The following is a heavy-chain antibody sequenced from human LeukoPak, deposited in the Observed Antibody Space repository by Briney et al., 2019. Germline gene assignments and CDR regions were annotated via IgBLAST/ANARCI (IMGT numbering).Heavy chain of an antibody. J-gene: IGHJ6*02. D-gene: IGHD4/OR15-4a*01. CDR3: ARKRLSDYYYGIDV. Sequence: ASVKVSCKASGYTFTSYDINWLRQATGQGLEWMGWMNSNSGNTGYAQKFQGRVTMTRNTSISTAYMELSSLRSEDTAVYYCARKRLSDYYYGIDVWGQGTTVTVSS. CDR2: MNSNSGNT. CDR1: GYTFTSYD. V-gene: IGHV1-8*01.